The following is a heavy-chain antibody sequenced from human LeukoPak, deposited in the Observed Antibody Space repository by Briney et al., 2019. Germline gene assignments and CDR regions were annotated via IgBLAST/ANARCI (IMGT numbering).Heavy chain of an antibody. CDR3: AAGLGESSGYYYVFGLS. CDR1: GFTFTSSA. D-gene: IGHD3-22*01. J-gene: IGHJ5*02. CDR2: IVVGSGNT. Sequence: SVKVSCKASGFTFTSSAVQWARQARGQRLEWIGWIVVGSGNTNYAQKFQERVTITRDMSTSTAYMELSSLRSEDTAVYYCAAGLGESSGYYYVFGLSWGQGTLVTVSS. V-gene: IGHV1-58*01.